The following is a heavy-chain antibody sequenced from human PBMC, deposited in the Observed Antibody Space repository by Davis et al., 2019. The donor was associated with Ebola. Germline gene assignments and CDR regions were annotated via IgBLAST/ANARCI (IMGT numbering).Heavy chain of an antibody. D-gene: IGHD2-21*02. CDR3: VRDGVVVLTAFYGDVY. V-gene: IGHV3-30-3*01. CDR2: ISYDGNKE. CDR1: GFNFRTYS. Sequence: GESLKTSCVASGFNFRTYSMHWVRQAPGKGLEWVASISYDGNKEYYADSGRGRFTISRDSSKNTVYLQMDSLRVDDTAVYFCVRDGVVVLTAFYGDVYWGQGTPVTVSS. J-gene: IGHJ1*01.